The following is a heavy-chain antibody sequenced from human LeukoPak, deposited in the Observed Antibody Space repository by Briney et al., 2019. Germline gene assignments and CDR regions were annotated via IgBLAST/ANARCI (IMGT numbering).Heavy chain of an antibody. J-gene: IGHJ6*03. CDR2: INPNSGGT. CDR3: ARDRYYDSSGYYEYYYYYYMDV. CDR1: GYTFTGYY. D-gene: IGHD3-22*01. Sequence: ASVKVSCKASGYTFTGYYMHWVQQAPGQGLEWMGRINPNSGGTNYAQKFQGRVTMTRDTSISTAYMELSRLRSDDTAVHYCARDRYYDSSGYYEYYYYYYMDVWGKGTTVTVSS. V-gene: IGHV1-2*06.